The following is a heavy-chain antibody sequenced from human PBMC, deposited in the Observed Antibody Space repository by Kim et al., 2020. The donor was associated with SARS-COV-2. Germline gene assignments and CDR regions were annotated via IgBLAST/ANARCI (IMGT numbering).Heavy chain of an antibody. CDR3: ARAHHHCSSTSCYDDYYYYGMDV. Sequence: GGSLRLSCAASGFTFSSYSMNWVRQAPGKGLEWVSSISSSSSYIYYADSVKGRFTISRDNAKNSLYLQMNSLRAEDTAVYYCARAHHHCSSTSCYDDYYYYGMDVWGQGTTVTVSS. CDR2: ISSSSSYI. V-gene: IGHV3-21*04. J-gene: IGHJ6*02. D-gene: IGHD2-2*01. CDR1: GFTFSSYS.